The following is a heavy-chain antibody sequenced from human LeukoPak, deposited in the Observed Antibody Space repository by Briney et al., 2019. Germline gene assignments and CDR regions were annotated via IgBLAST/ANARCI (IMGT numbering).Heavy chain of an antibody. CDR1: GYTLSSYG. CDR2: ISAYNGNT. J-gene: IGHJ4*02. V-gene: IGHV1-18*01. D-gene: IGHD2-15*01. CDR3: ARLDGILTPPDY. Sequence: APVKGSCKGSGYTLSSYGISWGRQAPGQRGEGMGWISAYNGNTNYAQKLQGRVTMTTDTSTSTAYMELRSLRSDDTAVYYCARLDGILTPPDYWGQGTLVTVSS.